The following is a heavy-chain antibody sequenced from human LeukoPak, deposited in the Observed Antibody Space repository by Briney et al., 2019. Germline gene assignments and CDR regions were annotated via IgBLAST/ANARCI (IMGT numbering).Heavy chain of an antibody. CDR1: GGSISSSSYY. Sequence: SETLSLTRTVSGGSISSSSYYWGWIRQPPGKGLEWIGSIYYSGSTYYNPSLKSRVTISVDTSKNQFSLKLSSVTAAGTAVYYCASQRRDGYSYWGQGTLVTVSS. CDR2: IYYSGST. D-gene: IGHD5-24*01. CDR3: ASQRRDGYSY. V-gene: IGHV4-39*01. J-gene: IGHJ4*02.